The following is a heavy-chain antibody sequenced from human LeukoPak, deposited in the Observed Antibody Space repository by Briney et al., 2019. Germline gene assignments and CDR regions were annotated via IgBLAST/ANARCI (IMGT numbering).Heavy chain of an antibody. Sequence: GGSLRLSCAASGFTFSSYAMHWVRQAPGKGLEWVAVISYDGSNKYYADSVKGRFTISRDNSKNTLYLQMNSLRAEDTAVYYCARDCPYYYGSGSCFDYWGQGTLVTVSS. D-gene: IGHD3-10*01. CDR2: ISYDGSNK. CDR1: GFTFSSYA. CDR3: ARDCPYYYGSGSCFDY. V-gene: IGHV3-30*14. J-gene: IGHJ4*02.